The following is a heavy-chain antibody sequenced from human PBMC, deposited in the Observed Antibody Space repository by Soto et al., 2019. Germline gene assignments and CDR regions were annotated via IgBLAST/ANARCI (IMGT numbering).Heavy chain of an antibody. V-gene: IGHV1-69*13. CDR1: GGTFSSYA. J-gene: IGHJ5*02. CDR2: IIPIFGTA. D-gene: IGHD2-2*02. CDR3: AREQDIVVVPAAIGSFWFDP. Sequence: GASVKVSCKASGGTFSSYAISWVRQAPGQGLEWMGGIIPIFGTANYAQKFQGRVTITADESTSTAYMELSSLRSEDTAVYYCAREQDIVVVPAAIGSFWFDPRGQGTLVTVSS.